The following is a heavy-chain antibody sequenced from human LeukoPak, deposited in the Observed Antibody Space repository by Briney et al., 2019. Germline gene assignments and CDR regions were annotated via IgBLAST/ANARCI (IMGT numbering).Heavy chain of an antibody. CDR3: ARVRYSGYDKYYFDY. J-gene: IGHJ4*02. CDR2: INPNSGGT. D-gene: IGHD5-12*01. Sequence: GASVKVSCKASGYTFTGYYMHWVRQAPGQGLEWMGWINPNSGGTNYVQKFQGRVTMTRDTSISTAYMELSRLRSDDTAVYYCARVRYSGYDKYYFDYWGQGTLVTVSS. V-gene: IGHV1-2*02. CDR1: GYTFTGYY.